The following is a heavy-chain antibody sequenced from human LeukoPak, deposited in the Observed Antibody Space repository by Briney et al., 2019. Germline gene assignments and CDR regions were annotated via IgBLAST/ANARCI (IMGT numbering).Heavy chain of an antibody. CDR1: GFTFSSYS. Sequence: GGSLRLSCAASGFTFSSYSMNWVRQAPGKGLEWVSSISSSSSYIYYADSVKGRFTISRDNSKNTLHLQMNSLRAEDTAVYYCAKDWALLRNYYYYMDVWGKGTTVTISS. J-gene: IGHJ6*03. CDR3: AKDWALLRNYYYYMDV. CDR2: ISSSSSYI. D-gene: IGHD3-22*01. V-gene: IGHV3-21*01.